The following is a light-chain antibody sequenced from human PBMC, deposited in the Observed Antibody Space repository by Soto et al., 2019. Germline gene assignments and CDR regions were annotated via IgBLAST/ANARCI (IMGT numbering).Light chain of an antibody. J-gene: IGKJ1*01. V-gene: IGKV3-15*01. CDR1: QSVSTK. CDR3: QHYSTWLWT. Sequence: EIVMTQSPDTLSVSPGERATLSCRASQSVSTKLAWYQQKPGQGPSLLIYGASTRATGIPARFSGSGSGTDFTLTISSLQSEDFEVYYCQHYSTWLWTFGQGTKVEIE. CDR2: GAS.